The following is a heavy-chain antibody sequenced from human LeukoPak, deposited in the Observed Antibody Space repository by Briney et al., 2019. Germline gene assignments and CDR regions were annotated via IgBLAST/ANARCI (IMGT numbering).Heavy chain of an antibody. V-gene: IGHV1-46*01. CDR1: GYSFTSHY. D-gene: IGHD3-16*02. Sequence: ASVKVSCKASGYSFTSHYMHWVRQAPGQGLEWLGLINPSGSSTLYAQKFQGRVTMTRDMSTTTDYMEMSSLRSEDTAVYYCARDNSVGDIAWWFDPWGQGTLVTVSS. CDR3: ARDNSVGDIAWWFDP. CDR2: INPSGSST. J-gene: IGHJ5*02.